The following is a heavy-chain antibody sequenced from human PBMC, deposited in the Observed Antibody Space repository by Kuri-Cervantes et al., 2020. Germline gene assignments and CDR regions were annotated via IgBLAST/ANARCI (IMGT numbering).Heavy chain of an antibody. CDR1: GGSFSGYY. CDR3: ARIAPDYDFWSGYYKSSYFDY. J-gene: IGHJ4*02. Sequence: SETLSLTCAVYGGSFSGYYWSWIRQPPGKGLEWIGEINHSGSTNYNPSLKSRVTISVDTSKNQFSLKLSSVTAADTAVYYCARIAPDYDFWSGYYKSSYFDYWGQGTLVTVSS. CDR2: INHSGST. D-gene: IGHD3-3*01. V-gene: IGHV4-34*01.